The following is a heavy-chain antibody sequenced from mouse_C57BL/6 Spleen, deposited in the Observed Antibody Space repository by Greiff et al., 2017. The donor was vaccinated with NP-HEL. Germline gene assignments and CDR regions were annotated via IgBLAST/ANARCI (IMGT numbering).Heavy chain of an antibody. D-gene: IGHD1-1*01. CDR2: ISSGGSYT. CDR3: ARHPYYYGSSYYYFDY. J-gene: IGHJ2*01. V-gene: IGHV5-6*01. Sequence: EVKVVESGGDLVKPGGSLKLSCAASGFTFSSYGMSWVRQTPDKRLEWVATISSGGSYTYYPDSVKGRFTISRDNAKNTLYLQMSSLKSEDTAMYYCARHPYYYGSSYYYFDYWGQGTTLTVSS. CDR1: GFTFSSYG.